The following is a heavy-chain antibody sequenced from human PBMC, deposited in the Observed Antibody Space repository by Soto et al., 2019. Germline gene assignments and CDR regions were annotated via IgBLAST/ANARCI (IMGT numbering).Heavy chain of an antibody. D-gene: IGHD4-4*01. CDR3: ANRRAVTTIIDRPSLPNWYFDL. CDR2: ISGSGGST. Sequence: GGSLRLSCAASGFTFSSYAMSWVRQAPGKGLEWVSAISGSGGSTYYADSVKGRFTISRDNSKNTLYLQMNSLRAEDTAVYYCANRRAVTTIIDRPSLPNWYFDLWGRGTLVTVSS. CDR1: GFTFSSYA. V-gene: IGHV3-23*01. J-gene: IGHJ2*01.